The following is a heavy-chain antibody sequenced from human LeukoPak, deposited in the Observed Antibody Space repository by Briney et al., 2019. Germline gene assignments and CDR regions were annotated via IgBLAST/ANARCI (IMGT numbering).Heavy chain of an antibody. CDR3: ARLSYTAYYYYGMDV. CDR1: GGSISSYY. D-gene: IGHD3-10*01. Sequence: PSETLSLTCTVSGGSISSYYWSWIRQPPGKGLEWIGYIYYSGSTNYNPSLKSRVTISVDTSKNQFSLRLSSVTAADTAVYYCARLSYTAYYYYGMDVWGQGTTVTVSS. V-gene: IGHV4-59*08. CDR2: IYYSGST. J-gene: IGHJ6*02.